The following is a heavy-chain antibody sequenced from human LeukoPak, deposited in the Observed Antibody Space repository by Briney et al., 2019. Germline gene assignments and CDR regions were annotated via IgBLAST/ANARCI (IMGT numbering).Heavy chain of an antibody. D-gene: IGHD6-19*01. Sequence: SVKVSCKASGGTFSSYAISWVRQAPGQGLEWMGRIIPNLGIANYAQKFQGRVTITADKSTSTAYMELSSLRSEDTAVYYCARDGGGDSSGWSYRFDYWGQGTLVTVSS. V-gene: IGHV1-69*04. J-gene: IGHJ4*02. CDR1: GGTFSSYA. CDR2: IIPNLGIA. CDR3: ARDGGGDSSGWSYRFDY.